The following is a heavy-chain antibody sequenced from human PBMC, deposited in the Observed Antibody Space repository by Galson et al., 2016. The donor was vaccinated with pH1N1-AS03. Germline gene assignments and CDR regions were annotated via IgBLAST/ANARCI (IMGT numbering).Heavy chain of an antibody. CDR2: TKSRTDGGTT. CDR3: TTATAWG. J-gene: IGHJ4*02. Sequence: SLRLSCAASGFTFTDAWMSWVRQPPGKGLEWIGRTKSRTDGGTTDYAAPVKGRFSITRDDSKNSLHLQMNNLKTEDSGIYYCTTATAWGWGQGTLVTVSS. CDR1: GFTFTDAW. V-gene: IGHV3-15*01. D-gene: IGHD7-27*01.